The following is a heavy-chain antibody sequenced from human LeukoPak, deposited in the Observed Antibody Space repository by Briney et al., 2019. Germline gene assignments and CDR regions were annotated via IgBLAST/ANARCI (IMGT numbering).Heavy chain of an antibody. J-gene: IGHJ5*02. CDR2: ISAYNGNT. CDR1: GYTFTSYG. CDR3: ARDGSSSWYGYNWFDP. V-gene: IGHV1-18*01. D-gene: IGHD6-13*01. Sequence: GASVKVSCKASGYTFTSYGISWVRQATGQGLEWMGWISAYNGNTNYAQKLQGRVTMTTDTSTSTAYMELRSLRSDDTAVYYCARDGSSSWYGYNWFDPWGQGTLVTVSS.